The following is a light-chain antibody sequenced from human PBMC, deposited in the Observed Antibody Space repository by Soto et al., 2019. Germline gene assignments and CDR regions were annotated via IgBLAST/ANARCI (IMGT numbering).Light chain of an antibody. CDR3: QQYNSYPRT. Sequence: DIQMTQSPSTLSASVGDRVTITCRASQSISSWLAWYQQKPGKAPKLLIYDASSLASGVPSRFSGSGSGTEFTLTISSLQPDDFATYSCQQYNSYPRTFGQGTKLEIK. J-gene: IGKJ2*01. CDR1: QSISSW. V-gene: IGKV1-5*01. CDR2: DAS.